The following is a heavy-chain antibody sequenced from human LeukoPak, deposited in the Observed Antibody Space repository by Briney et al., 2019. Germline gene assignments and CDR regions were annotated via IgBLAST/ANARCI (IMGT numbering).Heavy chain of an antibody. J-gene: IGHJ4*02. CDR3: ARHFGSGTYPLDY. D-gene: IGHD3-10*01. V-gene: IGHV4-59*08. CDR2: IYSSGIT. Sequence: PSETLSLTCTVSGGSISGYYWSWIRQPPGKGLEFIGYIYSSGITNYNPSLESRVSISVDTSKNQSSLRLSSVTAADTAVYYCARHFGSGTYPLDYWGQGTLVTVSS. CDR1: GGSISGYY.